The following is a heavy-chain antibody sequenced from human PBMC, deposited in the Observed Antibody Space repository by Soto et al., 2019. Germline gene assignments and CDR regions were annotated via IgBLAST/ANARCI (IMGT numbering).Heavy chain of an antibody. CDR3: ARDHSSGWPMTYNWFDP. D-gene: IGHD6-19*01. CDR1: GFTFSDYY. V-gene: IGHV3-11*06. Sequence: GGSLRLSCAASGFTFSDYYMSWIRQAPGKGLEWVSYISSSSSYTNYADSVKGRFTISRDNAKNSLYLQMNSLRAEDTAVYYCARDHSSGWPMTYNWFDPWGQGTLVTVSS. CDR2: ISSSSSYT. J-gene: IGHJ5*02.